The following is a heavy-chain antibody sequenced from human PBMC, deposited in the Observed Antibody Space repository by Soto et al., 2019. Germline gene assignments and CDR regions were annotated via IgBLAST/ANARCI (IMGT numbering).Heavy chain of an antibody. CDR3: ARDPVHSRDSGGYSHLDYYGMDV. Sequence: GASVKVSCKASGYTFTGYYMHWVRQAPGQGLEWMGWINPNSGGTNYAQKFQGWVTMTRDTSISTAYMELSRLRSDDTAVYYCARDPVHSRDSGGYSHLDYYGMDVWGQGTTVTVSS. V-gene: IGHV1-2*04. D-gene: IGHD2-15*01. J-gene: IGHJ6*02. CDR1: GYTFTGYY. CDR2: INPNSGGT.